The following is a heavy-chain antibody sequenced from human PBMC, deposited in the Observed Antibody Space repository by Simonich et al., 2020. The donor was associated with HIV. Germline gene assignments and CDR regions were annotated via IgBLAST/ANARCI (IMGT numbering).Heavy chain of an antibody. CDR3: AKSGWQLVSGRDYYGMDV. J-gene: IGHJ6*02. CDR2: ISGNGGSK. Sequence: EVQLLESGGGLVQPGGSLRLSCAASGFTFSSYAMSWVRQAPGKGLEWVSSISGNGGSKYDADSVKGRFTISRDNSKNTLYLQMNSRRVEDTAVYYCAKSGWQLVSGRDYYGMDVWGQGTTVTVSS. D-gene: IGHD6-6*01. CDR1: GFTFSSYA. V-gene: IGHV3-23*01.